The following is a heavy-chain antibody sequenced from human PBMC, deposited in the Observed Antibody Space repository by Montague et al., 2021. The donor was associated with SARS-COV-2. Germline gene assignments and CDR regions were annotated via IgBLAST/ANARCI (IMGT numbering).Heavy chain of an antibody. CDR2: IYSSGST. Sequence: SETLSLTCTVSGGSISNYYWSWIRQPAGKGLEWIGRIYSSGSTNSNPSLKSRISMSVDTSTNQFSLKLSPVTATDTAIYYCARDYSHCSGGSSVFDYWGQGTLVTVSS. V-gene: IGHV4-4*07. J-gene: IGHJ4*02. CDR1: GGSISNYY. CDR3: ARDYSHCSGGSSVFDY. D-gene: IGHD2-15*01.